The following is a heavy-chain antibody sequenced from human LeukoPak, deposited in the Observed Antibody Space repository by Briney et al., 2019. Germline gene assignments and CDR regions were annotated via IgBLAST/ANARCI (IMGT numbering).Heavy chain of an antibody. D-gene: IGHD3-9*01. J-gene: IGHJ4*02. CDR3: ARTGSHFDWPDYFDY. CDR2: ISSSSSYI. Sequence: PGGSLRLSCAASGFTFSSYSMNWVRQAPGKGLEWVSSISSSSSYIYYADSVKGRFTISRDNAKNSLYLQMNSLRAEDTAVYYCARTGSHFDWPDYFDYWGQGTLVTVSS. V-gene: IGHV3-21*01. CDR1: GFTFSSYS.